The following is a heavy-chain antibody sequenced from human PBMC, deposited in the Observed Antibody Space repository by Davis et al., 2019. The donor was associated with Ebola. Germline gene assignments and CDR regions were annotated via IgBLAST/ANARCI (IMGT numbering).Heavy chain of an antibody. CDR1: GGSISSSNW. V-gene: IGHV4-4*02. CDR3: AGAHDFWSGSFGY. D-gene: IGHD3-3*01. Sequence: PSETLSLTCAVSGGSISSSNWWSWVRQPPGKGLEWIGELYHSGSTTYNPSLKSRVPISVDKSKNQFSLKLSSVTAADTAVYYCAGAHDFWSGSFGYWGQGTLVTVSS. CDR2: LYHSGST. J-gene: IGHJ4*02.